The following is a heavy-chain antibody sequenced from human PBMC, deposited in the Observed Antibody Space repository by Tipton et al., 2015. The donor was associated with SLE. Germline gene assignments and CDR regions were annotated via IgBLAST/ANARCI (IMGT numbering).Heavy chain of an antibody. D-gene: IGHD2-15*01. CDR2: INHSGST. CDR1: GGSFSGYY. CDR3: ARGYCSGGSCSYWYFDL. V-gene: IGHV4-34*01. J-gene: IGHJ2*01. Sequence: LRLSCAVYGGSFSGYYWSWIRQPPGKGLEWIGEINHSGSTNYNPPLKSRVTISVDTSKNQFSLRLSSVTAADTAVYYCARGYCSGGSCSYWYFDLWGRGTLVTVSS.